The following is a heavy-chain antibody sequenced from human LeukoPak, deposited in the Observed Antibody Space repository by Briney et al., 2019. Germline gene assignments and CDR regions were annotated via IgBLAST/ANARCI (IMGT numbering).Heavy chain of an antibody. D-gene: IGHD5-18*01. V-gene: IGHV1-24*01. CDR3: ARVRGYSYVQTDY. Sequence: ASVKVSCKVPGYTLTELSMHWVRQAPGKGLEWMGGFDPEDGETIYAQKFQGRVTMTRNTSISTAYMELSSLRSEDTAVYYCARVRGYSYVQTDYWGQGTLVTVSS. CDR1: GYTLTELS. CDR2: FDPEDGET. J-gene: IGHJ4*02.